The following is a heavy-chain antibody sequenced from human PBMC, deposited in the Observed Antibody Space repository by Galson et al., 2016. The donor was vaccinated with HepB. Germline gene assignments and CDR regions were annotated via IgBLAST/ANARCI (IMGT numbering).Heavy chain of an antibody. V-gene: IGHV3-30*03. J-gene: IGHJ3*02. CDR2: ISYDAKHQ. CDR3: ARENSPWAWRAFDI. Sequence: SLRLSCAASGFTFSNYGMHWVRQGPGKGLEWVAVISYDAKHQVYIDSVKGRFTISRDNAKNSLDLHMDSLRAEDTAVYYCARENSPWAWRAFDIWGQGTVVTVSS. D-gene: IGHD2/OR15-2a*01. CDR1: GFTFSNYG.